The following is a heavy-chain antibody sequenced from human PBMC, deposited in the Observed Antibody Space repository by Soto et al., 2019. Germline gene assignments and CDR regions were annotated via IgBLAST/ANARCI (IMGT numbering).Heavy chain of an antibody. D-gene: IGHD3-16*01. CDR3: AGGVGAYYYYMDV. Sequence: SETLSLTCTVSGGSISSYYWSWIRQPPGKGLEWIGYIYYSGSTNYNPSLKSRVTISVDTSKNQFSLKLSSVTAADTAVYYCAGGVGAYYYYMDVWGKGTTVTVSS. V-gene: IGHV4-59*01. J-gene: IGHJ6*03. CDR2: IYYSGST. CDR1: GGSISSYY.